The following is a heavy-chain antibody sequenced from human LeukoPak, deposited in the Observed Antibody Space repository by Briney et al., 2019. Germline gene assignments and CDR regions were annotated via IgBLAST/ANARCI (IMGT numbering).Heavy chain of an antibody. CDR2: IYYSGST. J-gene: IGHJ6*02. D-gene: IGHD4-4*01. V-gene: IGHV4-31*03. CDR3: ARVDSRGYYYGMDV. Sequence: SETLSLTCTVSGGSISSGGYYWSWIRQHPGKGLEWIGYIYYSGSTYYNPSLKSRVTISVDTSKNQFSLKLSSVTAADTAVYYYARVDSRGYYYGMDVWGQGTTVTVSS. CDR1: GGSISSGGYY.